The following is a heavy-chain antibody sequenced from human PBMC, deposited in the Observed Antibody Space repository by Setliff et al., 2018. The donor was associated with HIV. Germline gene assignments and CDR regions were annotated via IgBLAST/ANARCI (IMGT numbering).Heavy chain of an antibody. V-gene: IGHV3-23*01. CDR2: IRTDGDAT. Sequence: SLRLSCAASGFTFSSYSMTWVRQAPGKGLEWVSSIRTDGDATYYADSVKGRFTISRDNSKNTLYLQMNSLRVEDAAVYYCAKGRSGYYNFDSWGQGTQVTVSS. D-gene: IGHD3-22*01. CDR1: GFTFSSYS. CDR3: AKGRSGYYNFDS. J-gene: IGHJ4*02.